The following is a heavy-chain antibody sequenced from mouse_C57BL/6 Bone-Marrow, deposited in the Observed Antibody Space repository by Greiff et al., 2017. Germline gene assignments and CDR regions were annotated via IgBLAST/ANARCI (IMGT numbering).Heavy chain of an antibody. J-gene: IGHJ1*03. CDR3: VRGTLLLDV. V-gene: IGHV3-6*01. CDR1: GYSITSGYY. D-gene: IGHD2-1*01. CDR2: ISYDGSN. Sequence: EVKLQESGPGLVKPSQSLSLTCSVTGYSITSGYYWNWIRQFPGNKLEWMGYISYDGSNNYNPSLKNRISITRDTSKNQFFLKLNSVTTEDTATYYCVRGTLLLDVWGTGTTVTVSS.